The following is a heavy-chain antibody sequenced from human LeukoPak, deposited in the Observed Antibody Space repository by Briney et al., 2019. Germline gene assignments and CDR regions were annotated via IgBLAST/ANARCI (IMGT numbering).Heavy chain of an antibody. CDR3: ARGGGELRDAFDI. CDR2: IYYSGST. CDR1: GGSISSGDYY. Sequence: PSETLSLTCTVSGGSISSGDYYWSWIRQPPGKGLEWIGYIYYSGSTYYNPSLKSRVTISVDRSKNQFSLKLSSVTAADTAVYYCARGGGELRDAFDIWGQGTMVTVSS. D-gene: IGHD1-26*01. V-gene: IGHV4-30-4*01. J-gene: IGHJ3*02.